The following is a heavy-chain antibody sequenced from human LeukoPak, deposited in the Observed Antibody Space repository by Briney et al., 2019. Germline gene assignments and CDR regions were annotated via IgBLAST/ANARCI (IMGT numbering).Heavy chain of an antibody. CDR2: IIPIFGTA. CDR1: GGTFSSYA. CDR3: ASGGEGRNYNWFDP. D-gene: IGHD1-14*01. J-gene: IGHJ5*02. V-gene: IGHV1-69*13. Sequence: ASVKVSCKASGGTFSSYAISWVRQAPGQGLEWMGGIIPIFGTANYAQKFQGRVTITADESTSTAYMELSSLRSEDTAVYYRASGGEGRNYNWFDPWGQGTLVTVSS.